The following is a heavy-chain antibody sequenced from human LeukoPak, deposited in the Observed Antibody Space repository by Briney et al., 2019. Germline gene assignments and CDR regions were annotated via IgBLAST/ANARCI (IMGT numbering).Heavy chain of an antibody. CDR2: IYYSGST. D-gene: IGHD2-15*01. Sequence: SETLSLTCTVSGGSISSGDYYWSWIRQPPGTGLEWIGYIYYSGSTYYNPSLKSRVTISVDTSKNQFSLKLSSVTAADTAVYYCARGVEDIVVVVAATLLIWFDPWGQGTLVTVSS. V-gene: IGHV4-30-4*01. J-gene: IGHJ5*02. CDR3: ARGVEDIVVVVAATLLIWFDP. CDR1: GGSISSGDYY.